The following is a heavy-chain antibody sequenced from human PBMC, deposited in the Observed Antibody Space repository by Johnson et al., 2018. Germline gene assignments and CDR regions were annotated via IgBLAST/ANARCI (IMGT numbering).Heavy chain of an antibody. D-gene: IGHD3-22*01. Sequence: QVQLVQSGGGVVQPGRSLRLSCAASEFSFSNYGMHWVRQPPGKGLEWVAVISYDGTMEYYVDSVKGRFTISRDNSNSTLYLEMKGLRAEDTAVYYCVKDYYDNNGRALDFWGQGTMVTVSS. J-gene: IGHJ3*01. CDR2: ISYDGTME. CDR3: VKDYYDNNGRALDF. V-gene: IGHV3-30*18. CDR1: EFSFSNYG.